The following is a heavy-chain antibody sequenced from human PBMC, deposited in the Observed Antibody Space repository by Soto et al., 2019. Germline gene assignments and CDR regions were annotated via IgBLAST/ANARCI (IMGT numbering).Heavy chain of an antibody. J-gene: IGHJ6*02. D-gene: IGHD3-10*01. V-gene: IGHV1-8*01. CDR2: MNPNSGNT. CDR1: GYTFTSHD. Sequence: ASVKVSCKASGYTFTSHDINWVRQATGQGLEWMGWMNPNSGNTGYAQKFQGRVTMTRNTSISTAYMELSSLRSEDTAVYYCARVKTTMVRGVIMATYYDYYGMDVWGQ. CDR3: ARVKTTMVRGVIMATYYDYYGMDV.